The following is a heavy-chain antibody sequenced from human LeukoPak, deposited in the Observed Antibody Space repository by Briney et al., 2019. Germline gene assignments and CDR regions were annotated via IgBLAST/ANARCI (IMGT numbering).Heavy chain of an antibody. J-gene: IGHJ3*02. CDR3: AKDRGPVAFEN. Sequence: GGSLRLSCAASGFTFSTYAMNWVRQAPGKGLEWVSTISNNGGRTYYADSVKGRFTISRDNSMNMVFLQMNSLRAEDTAIYYCAKDRGPVAFENWGQGTMVTVSS. CDR2: ISNNGGRT. D-gene: IGHD5-12*01. V-gene: IGHV3-23*01. CDR1: GFTFSTYA.